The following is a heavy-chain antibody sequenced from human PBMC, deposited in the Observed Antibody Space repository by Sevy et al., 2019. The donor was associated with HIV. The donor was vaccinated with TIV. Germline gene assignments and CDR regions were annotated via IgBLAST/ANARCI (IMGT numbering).Heavy chain of an antibody. CDR2: PRYDGSNK. Sequence: GGSLRLSCAASGFTFSSYGMHWVRRAPGKGLEWVAFPRYDGSNKYYADSVKGRFTISRDNSKNTLYLQMNSLRAEDTAVYYCAKELTHYYDSSGYDHWGQGTLVTVSS. J-gene: IGHJ4*02. D-gene: IGHD3-22*01. CDR3: AKELTHYYDSSGYDH. CDR1: GFTFSSYG. V-gene: IGHV3-30*02.